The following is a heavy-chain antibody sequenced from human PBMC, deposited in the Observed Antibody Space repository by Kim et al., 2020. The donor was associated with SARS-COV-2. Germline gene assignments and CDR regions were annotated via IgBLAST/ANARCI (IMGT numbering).Heavy chain of an antibody. J-gene: IGHJ6*03. CDR3: ARVGDSHYYYYYMDV. Sequence: ASVKVSCKASGYTFTGYYMHWVRQAPGQGLEWMGRINPNSGGTNYAQKFQGRVTMTRDTSISTAYMELSRLRSDDTAVYYCARVGDSHYYYYYMDVWGKGTTVTVSS. V-gene: IGHV1-2*06. CDR1: GYTFTGYY. D-gene: IGHD4-17*01. CDR2: INPNSGGT.